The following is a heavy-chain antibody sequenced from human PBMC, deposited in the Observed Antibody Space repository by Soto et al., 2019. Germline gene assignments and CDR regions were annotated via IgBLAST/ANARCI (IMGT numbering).Heavy chain of an antibody. V-gene: IGHV3-74*01. CDR1: GFTYSTYT. CDR2: INSDGSST. D-gene: IGHD6-19*01. J-gene: IGHJ5*02. Sequence: PXXSLRLSCAASGFTYSTYTMHWVPQAPGKGLVWVSRINSDGSSTSYADSVKGRFTISRDNAKNTLYLQMNSLRDEDTAVYYCARDPSSGWYSWFDPWGQGTLVTVSS. CDR3: ARDPSSGWYSWFDP.